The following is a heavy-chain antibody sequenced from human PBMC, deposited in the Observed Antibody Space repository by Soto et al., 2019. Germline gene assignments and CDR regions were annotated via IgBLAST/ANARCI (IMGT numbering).Heavy chain of an antibody. Sequence: SETLSLTCTISGGSISDYYWSWIRQPPGKGLEWIGNIFYNGSTDFNPSLRSRVTISVDTSKNQFSLKLNSVTAADTAVYYCARQSNDFWTDHYYFDYWSRGTLVTVSA. CDR3: ARQSNDFWTDHYYFDY. V-gene: IGHV4-59*08. J-gene: IGHJ4*02. CDR1: GGSISDYY. CDR2: IFYNGST. D-gene: IGHD3-3*01.